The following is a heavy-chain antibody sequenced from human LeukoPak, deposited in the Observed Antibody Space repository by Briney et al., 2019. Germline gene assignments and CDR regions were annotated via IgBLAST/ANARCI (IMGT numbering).Heavy chain of an antibody. J-gene: IGHJ4*02. V-gene: IGHV4-39*07. CDR2: IDYSGST. CDR3: AGDYKTLAY. D-gene: IGHD3-16*01. Sequence: SETLSLTCTVSGDSNINSLYYWGWVRQPPGKGLEWIGTIDYSGSTYYNPSLKSRATISIDTSKNQFSLTLSPVTPADTAVYYCAGDYKTLAYWGQGTLVTVSS. CDR1: GDSNINSLYY.